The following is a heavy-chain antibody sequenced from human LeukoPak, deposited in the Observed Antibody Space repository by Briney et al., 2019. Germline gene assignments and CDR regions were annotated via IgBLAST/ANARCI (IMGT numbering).Heavy chain of an antibody. Sequence: PSGTLSLTCAVSGGSISSNNWWGWVRQPPGKGLEWIGEIYHSGSPNYNPSLKSRVTITVDKSRNHFSLNLSSVTAADTAVYYFARRSIMLFGGILNNYYYGMDVWGQGTTVTVSS. V-gene: IGHV4-4*02. CDR2: IYHSGSP. CDR3: ARRSIMLFGGILNNYYYGMDV. CDR1: GGSISSNNW. J-gene: IGHJ6*02. D-gene: IGHD3/OR15-3a*01.